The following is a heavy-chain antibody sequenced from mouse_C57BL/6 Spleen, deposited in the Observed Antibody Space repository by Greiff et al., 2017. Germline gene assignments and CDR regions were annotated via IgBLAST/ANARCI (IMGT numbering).Heavy chain of an antibody. D-gene: IGHD1-1*01. V-gene: IGHV1-39*01. J-gene: IGHJ2*01. Sequence: VKLQQSGPELVKPGASVKISCKASGYSFTDYNMNWVQQSNGKRLEWIGVINPNYGTTSYNQQFKGKATLTVDQSTSTDYMQLNSLTSEYSAVYYCARSIYYCSRYFDDWGQGTTLTVSS. CDR1: GYSFTDYN. CDR2: INPNYGTT. CDR3: ARSIYYCSRYFDD.